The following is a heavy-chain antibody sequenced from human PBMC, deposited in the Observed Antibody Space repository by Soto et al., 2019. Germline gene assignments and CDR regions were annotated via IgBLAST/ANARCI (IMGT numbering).Heavy chain of an antibody. CDR1: GGSISSYY. J-gene: IGHJ6*02. V-gene: IGHV4-59*08. CDR3: SCIFSGGYGYGFYYYGMDV. D-gene: IGHD5-18*01. CDR2: IYYSGST. Sequence: PSETLSLTCTVSGGSISSYYWGWVRQPPGKGLEWIGYIYYSGSTNYNPSLKSRVTISVDTSKNQFSLKLSSVTAADTAVYYCSCIFSGGYGYGFYYYGMDVWGQGTTVTVSS.